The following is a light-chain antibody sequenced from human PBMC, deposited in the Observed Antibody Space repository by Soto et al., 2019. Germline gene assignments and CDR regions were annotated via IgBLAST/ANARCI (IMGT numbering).Light chain of an antibody. V-gene: IGKV3-20*01. CDR1: QSVSSSY. J-gene: IGKJ1*01. CDR3: QQYSTYSGT. Sequence: EIVLTQSPATLSLSPGERATLSCRASQSVSSSYLAWYQQKPGQAPRLLIYGASSRATGIPDRFSGSGFGTEFSLTISSLQPDDSATYYCQQYSTYSGTFGQGTKVDI. CDR2: GAS.